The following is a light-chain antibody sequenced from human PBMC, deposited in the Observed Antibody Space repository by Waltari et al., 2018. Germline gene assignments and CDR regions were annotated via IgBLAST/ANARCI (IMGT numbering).Light chain of an antibody. CDR1: RSLVYGDGNTY. V-gene: IGKV2-30*01. J-gene: IGKJ1*01. Sequence: DVILTQSPLSLPVTPGQPASISCRSSRSLVYGDGNTYFHWFHQRPGQSPRRLIYRVSNRDFGVPDRFSGSGSGTEFTLKISRVEAEDVGVYYCFQASFWPPAFGQGTRVDIE. CDR2: RVS. CDR3: FQASFWPPA.